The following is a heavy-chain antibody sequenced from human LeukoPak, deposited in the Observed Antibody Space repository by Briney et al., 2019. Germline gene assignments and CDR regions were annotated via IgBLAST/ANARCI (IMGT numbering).Heavy chain of an antibody. D-gene: IGHD1-1*01. V-gene: IGHV3-21*01. Sequence: PGGSLRLSCAGSGRTLDIYTLNWVRQAPGKGLEWVSSISSRSGYRYYADSLKGRFTVSRDNAKNSLYLQMNSLSAEDTSVYYCARGRNGTLDYWGQGTLVTVSS. CDR2: ISSRSGYR. CDR1: GRTLDIYT. CDR3: ARGRNGTLDY. J-gene: IGHJ4*02.